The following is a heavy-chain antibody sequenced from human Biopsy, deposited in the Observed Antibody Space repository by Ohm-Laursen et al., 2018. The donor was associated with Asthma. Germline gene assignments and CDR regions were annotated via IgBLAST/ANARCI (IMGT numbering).Heavy chain of an antibody. Sequence: TLSLTWTVSGGSISGFYWSWIRQPPGKGLEWIGYIYYTGTTNYNPSLKSRVSISVDTSKNQFSLKLTSVTAADTAVYYCARDFGGWYYFDNWGQGSLVTVSS. D-gene: IGHD3-3*01. V-gene: IGHV4-59*01. CDR2: IYYTGTT. CDR3: ARDFGGWYYFDN. J-gene: IGHJ4*02. CDR1: GGSISGFY.